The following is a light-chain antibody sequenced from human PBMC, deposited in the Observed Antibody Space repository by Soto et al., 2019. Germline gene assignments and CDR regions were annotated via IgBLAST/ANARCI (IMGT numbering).Light chain of an antibody. CDR2: DVT. CDR1: STDVGGYNY. V-gene: IGLV2-14*03. J-gene: IGLJ2*01. CDR3: SSYTRDKTVL. Sequence: QSALTQPASVSGSPGQSITISCTGSSTDVGGYNYVSWHQQHPGKAPKLMIFDVTKRPSGVSNHFSGSKSGDTASLTISGLQAEDEADYYCSSYTRDKTVLFGGGTQLTVL.